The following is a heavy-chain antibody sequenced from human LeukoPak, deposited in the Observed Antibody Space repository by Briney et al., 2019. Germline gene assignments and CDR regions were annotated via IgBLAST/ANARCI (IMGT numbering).Heavy chain of an antibody. CDR1: GFTFTSYA. V-gene: IGHV3-23*01. CDR2: ISGNGGST. Sequence: TGGSLRLSCAASGFTFTSYAMSWVRQAPGKGLEWVSAISGNGGSTYYADSVKGRFTISRDNSKNTLYLQMNSLRAEDTAIYYCAKRRADYYGSGRGLNYFDYWGQGTLVTVSS. D-gene: IGHD3-10*01. CDR3: AKRRADYYGSGRGLNYFDY. J-gene: IGHJ4*02.